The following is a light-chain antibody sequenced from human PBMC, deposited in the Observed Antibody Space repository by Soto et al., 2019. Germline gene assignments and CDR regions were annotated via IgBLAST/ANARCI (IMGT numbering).Light chain of an antibody. V-gene: IGLV2-14*01. CDR2: EVS. CDR1: SSDVGGYNY. CDR3: SSYTTIDTVI. J-gene: IGLJ2*01. Sequence: QSALTQPASVSGSPGQSITISCTGTSSDVGGYNYVSWYQQHPGKVPKLMIYEVSNRPSGVSSRFSGSKSGNTASLTISGLQAEDEADYYCSSYTTIDTVIFGGGTKLTVL.